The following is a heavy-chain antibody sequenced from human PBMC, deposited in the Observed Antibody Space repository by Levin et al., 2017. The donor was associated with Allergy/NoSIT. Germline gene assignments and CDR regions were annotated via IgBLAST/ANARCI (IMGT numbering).Heavy chain of an antibody. CDR3: ATFTKLEGVAGKDFDS. Sequence: PSETLSLTCTVSGGSINSYYWSWIRQPPGKGLEWIGFIYYSGTTNYNPSLKSRVTMSEDTSKNHVSLKLRSVTAADTAVYYGATFTKLEGVAGKDFDSWGQGTLVTVSA. CDR2: IYYSGTT. V-gene: IGHV4-59*01. J-gene: IGHJ4*02. CDR1: GGSINSYY. D-gene: IGHD6-19*01.